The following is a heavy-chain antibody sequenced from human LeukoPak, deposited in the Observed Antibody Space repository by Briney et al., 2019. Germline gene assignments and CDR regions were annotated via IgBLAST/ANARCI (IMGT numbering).Heavy chain of an antibody. CDR1: GFTFSSYS. D-gene: IGHD3-22*01. V-gene: IGHV3-30*03. J-gene: IGHJ3*02. Sequence: GSLRLSCAASGFTFSSYSMNWVRQAPGKGLEWVAVISYDGSNKYYADSVKGRFTISRDNSKNTLYLQINSLRAEDTAVYYCARVRSSWYYYDSSGYSPDAFDIWGQGTMVTVSS. CDR2: ISYDGSNK. CDR3: ARVRSSWYYYDSSGYSPDAFDI.